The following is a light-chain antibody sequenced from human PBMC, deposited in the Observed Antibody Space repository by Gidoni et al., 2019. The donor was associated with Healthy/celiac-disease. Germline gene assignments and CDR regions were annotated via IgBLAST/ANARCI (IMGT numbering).Light chain of an antibody. V-gene: IGLV3-1*01. CDR2: QDS. Sequence: SYELTQPPSVSVSPGQTASITSSGDKLGDKYACWYQQKPGQSPVLVIYQDSKRPSGIPERFSGSNSGNTATLTISGTQAMDEADYYCQAWDSSTAWEVVFGGGTKLTVL. CDR1: KLGDKY. J-gene: IGLJ2*01. CDR3: QAWDSSTAWEVV.